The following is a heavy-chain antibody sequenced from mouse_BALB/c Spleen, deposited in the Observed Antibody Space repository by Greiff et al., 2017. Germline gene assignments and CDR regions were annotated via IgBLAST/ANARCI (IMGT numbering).Heavy chain of an antibody. Sequence: EVKVVESGGGLVKPGGSLKLSCAASGFTFSSYAMSWVRQSPEKRLEWVAGISSGGSYTYYPDTVTGRFTISRDNAKNTLYLEMSSLRSEDTAMYYCARVYGNPYAMDYWGQGTSVTVSS. CDR1: GFTFSSYA. D-gene: IGHD2-10*02. J-gene: IGHJ4*01. CDR3: ARVYGNPYAMDY. V-gene: IGHV5-9-4*01. CDR2: ISSGGSYT.